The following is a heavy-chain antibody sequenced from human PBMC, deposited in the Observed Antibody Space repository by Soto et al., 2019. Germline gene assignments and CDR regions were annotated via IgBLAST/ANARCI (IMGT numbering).Heavy chain of an antibody. Sequence: SVKVSCKASGGTFSSYAISCVRQAPGQGLEWMGGIIPIFGTANYAQKFQGRVTITADESTSTAYMELSSLRSEDTAVYYCARDQKIARYYYYYYGMDVWGQGTTVTVAS. V-gene: IGHV1-69*13. D-gene: IGHD6-13*01. CDR3: ARDQKIARYYYYYYGMDV. CDR1: GGTFSSYA. CDR2: IIPIFGTA. J-gene: IGHJ6*02.